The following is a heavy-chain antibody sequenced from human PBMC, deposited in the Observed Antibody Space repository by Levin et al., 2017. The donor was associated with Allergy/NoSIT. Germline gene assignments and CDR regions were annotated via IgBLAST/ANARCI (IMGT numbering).Heavy chain of an antibody. Sequence: PGGSLRLSCAASGFTFSDHYMDWVRQAPGKGLEWVGRTRNKANSYTTEYAASVKGRFTISRDDSKNSLYLQMNSLKTEDTAVYYCARRNRYGSEDYWGQGTLVTISS. V-gene: IGHV3-72*01. D-gene: IGHD5-18*01. CDR2: TRNKANSYTT. CDR3: ARRNRYGSEDY. J-gene: IGHJ4*02. CDR1: GFTFSDHY.